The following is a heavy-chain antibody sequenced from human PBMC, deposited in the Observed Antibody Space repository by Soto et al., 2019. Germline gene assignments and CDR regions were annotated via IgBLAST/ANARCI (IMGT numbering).Heavy chain of an antibody. CDR3: AQTLGLAVAGPGRFDL. CDR2: ITPMVGTA. D-gene: IGHD6-19*01. CDR1: GGTFSRYA. V-gene: IGHV1-69*12. J-gene: IGHJ2*01. Sequence: QVQLVPSGAEVKKYGSSVKVSCKASGGTFSRYAIRWVRQAPGQGLEWMGGITPMVGTANYAQRFQGRVTITADESTRTAYMQLSSRRSDDTAVYDCAQTLGLAVAGPGRFDLWGRGTLVTVSS.